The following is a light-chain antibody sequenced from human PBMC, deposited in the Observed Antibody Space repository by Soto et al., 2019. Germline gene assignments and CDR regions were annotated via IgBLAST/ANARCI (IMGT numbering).Light chain of an antibody. CDR1: HYIYSN. V-gene: IGKV3-15*01. J-gene: IGKJ1*01. Sequence: EIVMTQSPATLSVSPGERATLSCTASHYIYSNVAWFQQRPGQAPRLLIYRASTRATGPPARFSGSGSGTEFTLTITSLQSEDFALYYCQQYHNLWTFGQGTEVEIK. CDR2: RAS. CDR3: QQYHNLWT.